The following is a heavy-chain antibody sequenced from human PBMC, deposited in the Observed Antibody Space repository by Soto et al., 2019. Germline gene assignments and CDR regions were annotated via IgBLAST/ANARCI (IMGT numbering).Heavy chain of an antibody. V-gene: IGHV3-23*01. J-gene: IGHJ6*02. CDR3: AKGAYDFWSGYPHYYYYYGMDV. D-gene: IGHD3-3*01. CDR2: ISGSGGST. Sequence: EVQLLESGGGLVQPGGSLRLSCAASGFTFSSYAMSWVRQAPGKGLEWVSAISGSGGSTYYADSVKGRFTISRDNSKNTLYLQMNSLRAEDTDVYYCAKGAYDFWSGYPHYYYYYGMDVWGQGTTVTVSS. CDR1: GFTFSSYA.